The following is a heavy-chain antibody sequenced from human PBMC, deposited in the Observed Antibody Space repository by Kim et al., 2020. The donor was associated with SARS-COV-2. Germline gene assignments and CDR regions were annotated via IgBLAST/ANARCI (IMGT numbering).Heavy chain of an antibody. D-gene: IGHD6-13*01. CDR2: T. J-gene: IGHJ4*02. Sequence: TDYDPSLKSRVTISVDTSKNQFSLKLSSVTAADTAVYYCAREAAAGRTDYWGQGTLVTVSS. CDR3: AREAAAGRTDY. V-gene: IGHV4-39*01.